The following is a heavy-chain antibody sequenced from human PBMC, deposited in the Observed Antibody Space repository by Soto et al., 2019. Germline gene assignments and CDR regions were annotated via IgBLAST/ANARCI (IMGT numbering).Heavy chain of an antibody. Sequence: QVQLVESGGGVVQPGRSLRLSCAASGFTFSSYAMHWVRQAPGTGLEWVAVISYDGSNKYYADSVKSRFTISRDNSKNSVYLQMNSLRAEDTAVYYWARRNNVGVAYWGQGTLVTVSA. CDR3: ARRNNVGVAY. V-gene: IGHV3-30-3*01. CDR2: ISYDGSNK. D-gene: IGHD1-20*01. J-gene: IGHJ4*02. CDR1: GFTFSSYA.